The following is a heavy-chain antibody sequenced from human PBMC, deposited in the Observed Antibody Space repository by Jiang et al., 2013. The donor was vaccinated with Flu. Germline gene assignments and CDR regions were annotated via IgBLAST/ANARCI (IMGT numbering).Heavy chain of an antibody. Sequence: DEGKKYYADSVKGRFTISRDNSKNTLYLQMNSLRSEDTALYYCARDQGYSSTWDLGDYWGQGTPVTVSS. V-gene: IGHV3-30-3*01. CDR3: ARDQGYSSTWDLGDY. D-gene: IGHD6-13*01. CDR2: DEGKK. J-gene: IGHJ4*02.